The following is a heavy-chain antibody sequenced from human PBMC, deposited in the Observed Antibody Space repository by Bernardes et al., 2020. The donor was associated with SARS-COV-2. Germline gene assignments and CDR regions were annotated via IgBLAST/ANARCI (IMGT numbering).Heavy chain of an antibody. J-gene: IGHJ6*02. D-gene: IGHD2-21*01. CDR1: GYTFTSYG. CDR2: ISAYNGNT. V-gene: IGHV1-18*01. CDR3: ARESFNSFVYYGMDV. Sequence: ASVKVSCKASGYTFTSYGISWVRQAPGQGLEWMGWISAYNGNTNYAQKLQGRVTMTTDTSTSTAYMELRSLRSDDTAVYYCARESFNSFVYYGMDVWGQGTTVTVSS.